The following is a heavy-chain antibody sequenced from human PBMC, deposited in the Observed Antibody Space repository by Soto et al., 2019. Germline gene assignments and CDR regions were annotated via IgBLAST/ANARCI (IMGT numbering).Heavy chain of an antibody. V-gene: IGHV3-23*01. CDR2: VSGSGGST. D-gene: IGHD6-13*01. CDR1: GFSFSIYA. CDR3: AKLLAATGSVH. J-gene: IGHJ4*02. Sequence: EVQLLESGGGLVQPGGSLRLSCAASGFSFSIYAMSWVRQAPGKGLEWVSTVSGSGGSTYYADSVRGRFTISRDNSKNTLYLQMNSLRGEDTAVYNCAKLLAATGSVHWGQGTLVTVSS.